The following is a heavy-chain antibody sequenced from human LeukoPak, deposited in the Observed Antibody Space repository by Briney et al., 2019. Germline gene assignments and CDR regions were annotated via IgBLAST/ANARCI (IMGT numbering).Heavy chain of an antibody. CDR3: ARGNKWELLFDY. CDR1: GGTISSYY. CDR2: IYTSGST. D-gene: IGHD1-26*01. V-gene: IGHV4-4*08. J-gene: IGHJ4*02. Sequence: SETLSLTCIVSGGTISSYYWSWIRQPPGKGLEWIGRIYTSGSTNYNPSLKSRVTISVDTSKNQFSLKLSSVTAADTAVYYCARGNKWELLFDYWGQGTLVTVSS.